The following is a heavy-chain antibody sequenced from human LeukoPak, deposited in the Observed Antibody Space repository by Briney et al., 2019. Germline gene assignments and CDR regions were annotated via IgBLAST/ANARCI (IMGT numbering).Heavy chain of an antibody. J-gene: IGHJ4*02. CDR3: ARDQFAATRHTMAMGY. Sequence: SETLSLTCTVSGGSISSSSYYWGWIRQPPGKGLEWIGSIYYSGSTYYNPSLKSRVTISVDTSKNQFSLKLSSVTAADTAVYYCARDQFAATRHTMAMGYWGQGTLVTVSS. CDR1: GGSISSSSYY. CDR2: IYYSGST. V-gene: IGHV4-39*07. D-gene: IGHD3-10*01.